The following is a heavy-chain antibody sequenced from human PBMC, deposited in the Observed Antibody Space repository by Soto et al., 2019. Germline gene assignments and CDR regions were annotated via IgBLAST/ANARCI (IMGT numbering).Heavy chain of an antibody. CDR1: GFSLSTFGAG. D-gene: IGHD3-22*01. CDR3: AHRTTMVVFQH. V-gene: IGHV2-5*02. CDR2: IFWDDDN. J-gene: IGHJ1*01. Sequence: QVTLTESGPTLVKPTETLTLTCTFSGFSLSTFGAGVGWIRQPPGKALEWLAVIFWDDDNRYSPSLKSRLTVTKDTSKNQVVLRMTNMDPVDTATYYCAHRTTMVVFQHWGQGTLVTVSS.